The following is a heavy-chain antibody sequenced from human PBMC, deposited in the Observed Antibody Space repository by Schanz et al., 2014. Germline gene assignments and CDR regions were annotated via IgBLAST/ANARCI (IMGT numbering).Heavy chain of an antibody. CDR1: GYTFTSYG. D-gene: IGHD3-10*01. CDR3: ARDRVSFVRGPLGVD. CDR2: ISGYNGDT. V-gene: IGHV1-18*01. Sequence: QGQLVQSGAEVKKPGASVKVSCKASGYTFTSYGITWVRQAPGQGLEWMGWISGYNGDTNYAPKFQDRFTMTTDTSTGITSLELRNLKSDDTAVYYCARDRVSFVRGPLGVDWGQGTQVIVSS. J-gene: IGHJ4*02.